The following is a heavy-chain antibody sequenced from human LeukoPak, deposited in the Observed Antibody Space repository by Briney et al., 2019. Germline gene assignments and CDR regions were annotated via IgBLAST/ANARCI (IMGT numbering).Heavy chain of an antibody. V-gene: IGHV3-53*01. Sequence: GGSLRLSCAASGFTVSTNYMSWVRQAPGKGLEWVSIIYSGGSTYYADSVKGRFTISRDKSKNTLFHQMNSLRAEDTAVYYCASSGYYSDFDYGGQGTLVTVSS. D-gene: IGHD3-22*01. CDR1: GFTVSTNY. CDR3: ASSGYYSDFDY. CDR2: IYSGGST. J-gene: IGHJ4*02.